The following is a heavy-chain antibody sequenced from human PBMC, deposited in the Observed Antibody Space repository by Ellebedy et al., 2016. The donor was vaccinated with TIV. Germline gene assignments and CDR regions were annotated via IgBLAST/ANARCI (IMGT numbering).Heavy chain of an antibody. V-gene: IGHV1-2*02. CDR3: ASSGWFDP. J-gene: IGHJ5*02. CDR2: INPNSGGT. CDR1: GYTFTSYD. Sequence: ASVKVSXKASGYTFTSYDINWVRQATGQGLEWMGWINPNSGGTNYAQKFQGRVTMTRDTSISTAYMELSRLRSDDTAVYYCASSGWFDPWGQGTLVTVSS.